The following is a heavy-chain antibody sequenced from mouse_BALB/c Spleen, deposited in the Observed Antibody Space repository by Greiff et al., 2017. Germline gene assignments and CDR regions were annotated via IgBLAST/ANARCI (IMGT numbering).Heavy chain of an antibody. CDR1: GFTFSSYA. V-gene: IGHV5-6-5*01. CDR2: ISSGGST. D-gene: IGHD3-3*01. Sequence: EVMLVESGGGLVKPGGSLKLSCAASGFTFSSYAMSWVRQTPEKRLEWVASISSGGSTYYPDSVKGRFTISRDNARNILYLLMSSLRSEDTAMYYCARGQEGLYFDYWGQGTTLTVSS. J-gene: IGHJ2*01. CDR3: ARGQEGLYFDY.